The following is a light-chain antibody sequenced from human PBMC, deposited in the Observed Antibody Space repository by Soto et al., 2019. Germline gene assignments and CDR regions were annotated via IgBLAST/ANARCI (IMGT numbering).Light chain of an antibody. CDR1: QSVRTN. J-gene: IGKJ1*01. CDR2: GAS. V-gene: IGKV3-15*01. Sequence: EVVLTQSPATLSVSAGGTVTLSCRASQSVRTNVAWYQQIPGQAPRLLVYGASTRATGVPARFTDSGSGIEFSLTISSLLSEDSAFYYCQQYFNWPLTWTFGPGTKVDIK. CDR3: QQYFNWPLTWT.